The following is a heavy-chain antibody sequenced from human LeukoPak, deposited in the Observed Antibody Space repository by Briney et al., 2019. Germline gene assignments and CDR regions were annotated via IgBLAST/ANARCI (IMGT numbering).Heavy chain of an antibody. D-gene: IGHD3-22*01. J-gene: IGHJ3*02. V-gene: IGHV3-30*18. CDR2: ISYERSKK. CDR1: GFTFSSYG. CDR3: AKGFSSGPGDACDI. Sequence: GGSLRLSCAASGFTFSSYGVHWVRQAPGKGLEWVAVISYERSKKYYADSVKGRFTISRDSSKNMLYLQMNSLRVEDTAVYYCAKGFSSGPGDACDIWGQGTMVTVSS.